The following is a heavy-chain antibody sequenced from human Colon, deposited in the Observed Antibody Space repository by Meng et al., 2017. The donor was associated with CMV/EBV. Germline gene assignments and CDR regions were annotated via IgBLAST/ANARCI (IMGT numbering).Heavy chain of an antibody. D-gene: IGHD2-2*01. Sequence: SETLSLTCTVSGYSINIGYYWGWIRQPPGKGLEWIGTIYHSGSTYYNPSLKSRVTISVDTSKNQFSLKLCSVTAADTAIYYCARIKGYCSSDSCYPDYWGQGTLVTVSS. V-gene: IGHV4-38-2*02. CDR3: ARIKGYCSSDSCYPDY. CDR1: GYSINIGYY. J-gene: IGHJ4*02. CDR2: IYHSGST.